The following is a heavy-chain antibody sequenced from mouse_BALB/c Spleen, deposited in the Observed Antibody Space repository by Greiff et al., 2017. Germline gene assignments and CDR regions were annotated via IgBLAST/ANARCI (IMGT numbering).Heavy chain of an antibody. J-gene: IGHJ4*01. CDR2: ISYSGST. D-gene: IGHD1-1*01. CDR1: GYSITSDYA. Sequence: EVQRVESGPGLVKPSQSLSLTCTVTGYSITSDYAWNWIRQFPGNKLEWMGYISYSGSTSYNPSLKSRISITRDTSKNQFFLQLNSVTTEDTATYYCASITTVGAMDYWGQGTSVTVSS. CDR3: ASITTVGAMDY. V-gene: IGHV3-2*02.